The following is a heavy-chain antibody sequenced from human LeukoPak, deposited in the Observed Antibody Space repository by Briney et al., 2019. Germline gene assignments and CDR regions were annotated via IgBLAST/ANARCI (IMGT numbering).Heavy chain of an antibody. V-gene: IGHV4-39*07. Sequence: SETLSLTCTVSGGSISSYYWGWIRQPPGKGLEWIGSIYYSGSTYYNPSLKSRVTISVDTSKNQFSLKLSSVTAADTAVYYCARVNLEITMIVVVHNWFDPWGQGTLVTVSS. D-gene: IGHD3-22*01. CDR1: GGSISSYY. CDR2: IYYSGST. J-gene: IGHJ5*02. CDR3: ARVNLEITMIVVVHNWFDP.